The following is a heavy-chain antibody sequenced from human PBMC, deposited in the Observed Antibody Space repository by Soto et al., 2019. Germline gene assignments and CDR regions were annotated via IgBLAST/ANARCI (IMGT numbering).Heavy chain of an antibody. CDR2: ISGRSSAI. CDR3: ARGGGSHAHPPDY. CDR1: GFTFSTYS. D-gene: IGHD1-26*01. J-gene: IGHJ4*02. Sequence: EVQLVESGGGLVQPGGSLRLSCAASGFTFSTYSLTWVRQAPGKGLEWVSYISGRSSAIYYADSVKGRFTISRDNAKNTLYLQMNSLRAEDTAVYYCARGGGSHAHPPDYWGQGTLVTVSS. V-gene: IGHV3-48*01.